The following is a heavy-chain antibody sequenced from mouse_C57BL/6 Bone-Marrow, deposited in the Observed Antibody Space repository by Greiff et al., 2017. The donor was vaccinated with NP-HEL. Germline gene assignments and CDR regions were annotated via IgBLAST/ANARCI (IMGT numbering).Heavy chain of an antibody. V-gene: IGHV1-81*01. D-gene: IGHD1-1*01. J-gene: IGHJ2*01. CDR3: ARDRHYYGSSRSFLYHFDY. Sequence: QVQLKESGAELARPGASVKLSCKASGYTFTSYGISWVKQRTGQGLEWIGEIYPRSGNTYYNEKFKGKATLTADKSSSTAYMELRSLTSEDSAVYFCARDRHYYGSSRSFLYHFDYWGQGTTLTVSS. CDR2: IYPRSGNT. CDR1: GYTFTSYG.